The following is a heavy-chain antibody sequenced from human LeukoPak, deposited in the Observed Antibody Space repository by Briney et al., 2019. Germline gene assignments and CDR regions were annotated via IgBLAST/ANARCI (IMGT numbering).Heavy chain of an antibody. CDR1: GGSISSGGYY. V-gene: IGHV4-30-2*01. J-gene: IGHJ3*02. D-gene: IGHD2-2*02. CDR2: IYHSGST. Sequence: PSETLSLTCTVSGGSISSGGYYWSWIRQPPGKGLEWIGYIYHSGSTNYNPSLKSRVTISENTSKNQFSLRLSSVTAADTAVYYSIRDGDGFDIWGQGTMVTVSS. CDR3: IRDGDGFDI.